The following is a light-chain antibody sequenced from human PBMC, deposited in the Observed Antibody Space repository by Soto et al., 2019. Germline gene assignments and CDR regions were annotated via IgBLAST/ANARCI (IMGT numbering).Light chain of an antibody. J-gene: IGLJ1*01. CDR2: DVS. CDR3: CSYAGSYTYV. V-gene: IGLV2-11*01. CDR1: SSDVGGYNY. Sequence: QSALSQPRSVSGSPGQSVAMSCTGTSSDVGGYNYVSWYQQHPGKAPKLMIYDVSKRPSGVPDRFSGSKSGNTASLTISGLQAEDEADYYCCSYAGSYTYVFGPGTKVTVL.